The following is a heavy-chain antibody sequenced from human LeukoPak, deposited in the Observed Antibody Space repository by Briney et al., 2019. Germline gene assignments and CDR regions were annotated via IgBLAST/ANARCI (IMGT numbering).Heavy chain of an antibody. V-gene: IGHV4-59*01. CDR1: GGSISSYY. CDR2: THYSGST. D-gene: IGHD6-19*01. CDR3: VRGGGWDAWFDP. Sequence: SGTLSLTCTVSGGSISSYYWSWIRQPPGKGLEWIGYTHYSGSTNYNPSLKSRVTISVDTSKNQFSLKLRSVTAADTAVYYCVRGGGWDAWFDPWGQGTLVTVSS. J-gene: IGHJ5*02.